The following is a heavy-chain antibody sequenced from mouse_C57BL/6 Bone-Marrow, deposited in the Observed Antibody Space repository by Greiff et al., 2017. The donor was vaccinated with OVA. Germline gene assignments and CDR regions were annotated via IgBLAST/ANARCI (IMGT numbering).Heavy chain of an antibody. J-gene: IGHJ1*03. CDR3: ARPSLLRFFDV. CDR2: ISNLAYSI. CDR1: GFTFSDYG. D-gene: IGHD1-2*01. V-gene: IGHV5-15*01. Sequence: DVQLVESGGGLVQPGGSLKLSCAASGFTFSDYGMAWVRQAPRKGPEWVAFISNLAYSIYYADTVTGRFTISRENAKNTLYLEMSSLRSEDTAMYYCARPSLLRFFDVWGTGTTVTVSS.